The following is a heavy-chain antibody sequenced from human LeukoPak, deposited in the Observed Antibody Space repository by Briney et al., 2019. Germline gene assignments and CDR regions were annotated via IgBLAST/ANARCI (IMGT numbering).Heavy chain of an antibody. J-gene: IGHJ4*02. CDR3: AKDLVRSGYDFDY. Sequence: GESLTLSCAASGFIFSSFAMSWVRQTPGTGLEWVATFDRTGGRTYYAYSVKGRFTISRDNSKNTLFLLMTSLRVDDTAIYYCAKDLVRSGYDFDYWGQGTQVTVSS. CDR2: FDRTGGRT. V-gene: IGHV3-23*01. CDR1: GFIFSSFA. D-gene: IGHD5-12*01.